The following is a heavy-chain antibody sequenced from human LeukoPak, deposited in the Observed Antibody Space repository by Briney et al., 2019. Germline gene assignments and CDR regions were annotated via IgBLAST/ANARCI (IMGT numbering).Heavy chain of an antibody. J-gene: IGHJ4*02. CDR3: ARSSTFRSYLNS. D-gene: IGHD2/OR15-2a*01. Sequence: AAVTVSFKSSAYTFSIYGISWVRQAPGQGLEWMGWISAYNGNTNYPQKFQGRVTMTTDTSATTAYMELRSLRSDDTAVYYCARSSTFRSYLNSWGQGTLVTVSS. CDR1: AYTFSIYG. V-gene: IGHV1-18*01. CDR2: ISAYNGNT.